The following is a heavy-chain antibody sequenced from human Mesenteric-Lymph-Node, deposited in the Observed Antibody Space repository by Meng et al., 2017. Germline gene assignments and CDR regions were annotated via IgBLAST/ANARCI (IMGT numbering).Heavy chain of an antibody. CDR2: ISAYNGNT. V-gene: IGHV1-18*01. J-gene: IGHJ4*02. CDR3: ARVEVGITSGDY. CDR1: GYTFTSYA. D-gene: IGHD1-26*01. Sequence: QVQLVQSGSDLKKPGASVTVSCKASGYTFTSYAMNWVRQAPGQGLEWMGWISAYNGNTNYAQTLQGRLTMTTDTSTSTAYMELRSLRSDDTAVYYCARVEVGITSGDYWGQGTLVTVSS.